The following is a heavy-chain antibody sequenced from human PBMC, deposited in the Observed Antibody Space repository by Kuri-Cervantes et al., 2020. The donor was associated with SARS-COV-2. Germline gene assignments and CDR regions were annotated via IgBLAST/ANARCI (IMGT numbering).Heavy chain of an antibody. V-gene: IGHV1-69*10. D-gene: IGHD1-26*01. CDR3: ARGPSDSGSYSAFDI. J-gene: IGHJ3*02. CDR1: GYSFTSYH. CDR2: IIPILGIA. Sequence: SVKVSCKASGYSFTSYHMHWVRQAPGQGLEWMGGIIPILGIANYAQKFQGRVTITADKSTSTAYMELSSLRSEDTAVYYCARGPSDSGSYSAFDIWGQGTMVTVSS.